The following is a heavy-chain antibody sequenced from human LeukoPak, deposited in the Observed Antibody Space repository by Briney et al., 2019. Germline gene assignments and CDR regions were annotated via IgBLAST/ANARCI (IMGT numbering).Heavy chain of an antibody. CDR2: ISSTSSYI. Sequence: PGGSLRLSCAASGFTFSTYSMNWVRQAPGKGLEWVSSISSTSSYIYYADSVKGRFTISRDNAKKSLYLQMNSLRAEDTAVYYCARDISYGSPWWGQGTLVTVSS. V-gene: IGHV3-21*01. D-gene: IGHD3-10*01. J-gene: IGHJ4*02. CDR3: ARDISYGSPW. CDR1: GFTFSTYS.